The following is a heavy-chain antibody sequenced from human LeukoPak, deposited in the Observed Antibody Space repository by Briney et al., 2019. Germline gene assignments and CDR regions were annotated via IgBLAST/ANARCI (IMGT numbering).Heavy chain of an antibody. J-gene: IGHJ4*02. Sequence: PGGSLRLSCAASGFTFSSYAMHWVRQAPGKGLEWVSVISYDGSNKYYADSVKGRFTISRDNSKNTLYLQMNSLRAEDTAVYYCAKDFGDRFYYFDSWGQGTLVTVSS. CDR3: AKDFGDRFYYFDS. CDR2: ISYDGSNK. V-gene: IGHV3-30-3*01. D-gene: IGHD4-17*01. CDR1: GFTFSSYA.